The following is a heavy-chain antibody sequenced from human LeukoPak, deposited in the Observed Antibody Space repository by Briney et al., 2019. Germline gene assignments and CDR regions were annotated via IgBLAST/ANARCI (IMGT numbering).Heavy chain of an antibody. Sequence: GGSLRLSCAASGFTFSRYAMSWVREARGKGVEGVSAISGSGGSTYYADSVKGRFTISRDNSKNTLYLQMNSLRAEDTAVYYCAKEPATENNNTGGQGTLVTVSS. CDR1: GFTFSRYA. CDR3: AKEPATENNNT. J-gene: IGHJ4*02. D-gene: IGHD2/OR15-2a*01. CDR2: ISGSGGST. V-gene: IGHV3-23*01.